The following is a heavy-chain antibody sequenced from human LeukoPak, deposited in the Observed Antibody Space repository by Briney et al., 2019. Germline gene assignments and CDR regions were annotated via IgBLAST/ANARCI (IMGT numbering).Heavy chain of an antibody. CDR1: GFTFSDHH. J-gene: IGHJ4*02. CDR2: ITVSDEST. Sequence: GGSLRLSCAASGFTFSDHHMDWVRQAPGKGLEWVSVITVSDESTYYADSVKGRFTISRDNSINKLYLQMDSLRAEDTAVYYCAKILDYYDGSGYKSAYYFHYWGQGTLVTVSS. CDR3: AKILDYYDGSGYKSAYYFHY. D-gene: IGHD3-22*01. V-gene: IGHV3-23*01.